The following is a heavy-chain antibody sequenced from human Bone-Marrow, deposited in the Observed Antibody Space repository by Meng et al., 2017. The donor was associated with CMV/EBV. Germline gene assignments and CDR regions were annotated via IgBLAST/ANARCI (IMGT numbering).Heavy chain of an antibody. J-gene: IGHJ6*02. Sequence: DYYWSWIRQPPGKGLEWIGYIYYSGSTYYNPSLKSRVTISVDTSKNQFSLKLSSVTAADTAVYYCARGGGSSSWYSYNYYYYGMDVWGQGTTVTVSS. CDR2: IYYSGST. V-gene: IGHV4-30-4*01. CDR3: ARGGGSSSWYSYNYYYYGMDV. D-gene: IGHD6-13*01. CDR1: DYY.